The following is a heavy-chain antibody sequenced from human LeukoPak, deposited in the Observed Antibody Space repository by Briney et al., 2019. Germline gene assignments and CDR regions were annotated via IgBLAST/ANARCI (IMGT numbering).Heavy chain of an antibody. D-gene: IGHD5-18*01. CDR1: GFTFSSYW. CDR2: IKKDGSEK. CDR3: ARHLSGVTGYTYGRGIDY. Sequence: GGSLRLSCAASGFTFSSYWMSWVRQAPGKGLEWVANIKKDGSEKYYVDSVKGRFTISRDNAKTSLYLQMISLRAEDTAVYYCARHLSGVTGYTYGRGIDYWGQGTMVTVSS. J-gene: IGHJ4*02. V-gene: IGHV3-7*01.